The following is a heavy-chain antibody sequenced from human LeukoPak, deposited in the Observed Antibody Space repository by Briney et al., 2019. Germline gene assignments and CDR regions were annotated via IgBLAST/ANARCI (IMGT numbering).Heavy chain of an antibody. CDR1: GFTVSSNY. V-gene: IGHV3-53*01. J-gene: IGHJ4*02. D-gene: IGHD5-18*01. CDR3: ARCTAMVYDY. Sequence: GSLRLSCAASGFTVSSNYMSWVRQAPGKGLEWVSVIYSGGSTYYADSVKGRFTISRDNSKNTLYLQMNSLRAEETAVYYCARCTAMVYDYWGQGTLVTVSS. CDR2: IYSGGST.